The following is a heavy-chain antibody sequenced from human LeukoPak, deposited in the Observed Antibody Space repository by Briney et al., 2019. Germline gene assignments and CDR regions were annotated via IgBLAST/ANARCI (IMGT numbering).Heavy chain of an antibody. V-gene: IGHV3-11*04. Sequence: TGGSLRLSCAASGFTFSDYYMNWIRQAPGKGLEWVSYISSSGGTIYYADSVKGRFTISRDNARNSLFLQMHSLRAEDTAVYYCARRGVDILTGYYPQSNWYFDLWGRDTLVTVSS. CDR3: ARRGVDILTGYYPQSNWYFDL. J-gene: IGHJ2*01. D-gene: IGHD3-9*01. CDR2: ISSSGGTI. CDR1: GFTFSDYY.